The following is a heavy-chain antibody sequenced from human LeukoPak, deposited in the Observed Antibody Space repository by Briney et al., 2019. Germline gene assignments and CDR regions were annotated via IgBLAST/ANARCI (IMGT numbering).Heavy chain of an antibody. V-gene: IGHV3-33*01. CDR2: IWYDGSNK. Sequence: GGSLRLSCSVSGFTFSTHGMHWVRQAPGKGLEWVAVIWYDGSNKYYADSVKGRFTISRDNSKNTLYLQMNSLRVEDTAVYYCARETESVEHYFDYWGQGTLVTVSS. D-gene: IGHD1-1*01. J-gene: IGHJ4*02. CDR3: ARETESVEHYFDY. CDR1: GFTFSTHG.